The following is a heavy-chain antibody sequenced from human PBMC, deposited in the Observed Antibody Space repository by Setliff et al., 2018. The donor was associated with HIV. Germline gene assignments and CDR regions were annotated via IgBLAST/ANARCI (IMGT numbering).Heavy chain of an antibody. CDR1: GFSFSDSH. D-gene: IGHD3-9*01. CDR3: ARDLYFYYYMDV. V-gene: IGHV3-11*04. CDR2: ISTTSSTI. J-gene: IGHJ6*03. Sequence: GGSLRLSCAASGFSFSDSHMTWIRQAPGKGLEWVSYISTTSSTIYYANSVKGRFTISRDDAKNSLYLQMNSLRAEDTAVYYCARDLYFYYYMDVWGKGTTVTVSS.